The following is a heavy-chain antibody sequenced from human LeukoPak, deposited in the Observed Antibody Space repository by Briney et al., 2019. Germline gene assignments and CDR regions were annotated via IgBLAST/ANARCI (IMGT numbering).Heavy chain of an antibody. CDR1: GFTFSSYG. V-gene: IGHV3-33*01. J-gene: IGHJ4*02. D-gene: IGHD3-10*01. CDR3: ARDYGSGSYYNVAFDY. Sequence: PGRSLRLSCVASGFTFSSYGMHWVRQAPGKGLEWVAVIWYDVSNKYYADSVKGRFTISRDNSKNTLYLQMNSLRAEDTAVYYCARDYGSGSYYNVAFDYWGQGTLVTVSS. CDR2: IWYDVSNK.